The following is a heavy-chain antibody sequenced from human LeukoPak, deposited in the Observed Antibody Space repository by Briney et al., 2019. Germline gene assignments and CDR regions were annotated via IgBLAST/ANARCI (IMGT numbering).Heavy chain of an antibody. CDR1: GGSISSYF. J-gene: IGHJ4*02. D-gene: IGHD6-13*01. V-gene: IGHV4-4*07. CDR2: IYTSGST. Sequence: PSETLSLTCTVSGGSISSYFWSWIRQPAGKGLEWIGRIYTSGSTNYNPSLKSRVTVSVDTSKNQFSLKLSSVTAADTAVYYCARDSGYSSSWSIGWPYNWGQGTLVTVSS. CDR3: ARDSGYSSSWSIGWPYN.